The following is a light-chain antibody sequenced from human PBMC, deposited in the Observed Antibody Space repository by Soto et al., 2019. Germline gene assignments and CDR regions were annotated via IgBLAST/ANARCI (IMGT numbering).Light chain of an antibody. CDR3: HQYQNWLPLT. J-gene: IGKJ4*01. V-gene: IGKV3-15*01. CDR1: QSVDSS. CDR2: GAS. Sequence: IVMTQSPVTLSVSPGERATLSCRASQSVDSSLAWYQQKPGQAPRLLIYGASARATGIPARFSGSGSGTEFTLTISSLQSEDSAVYYCHQYQNWLPLTFGGGTKVEIK.